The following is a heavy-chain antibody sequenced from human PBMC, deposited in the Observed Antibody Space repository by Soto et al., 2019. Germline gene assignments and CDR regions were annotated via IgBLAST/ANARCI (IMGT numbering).Heavy chain of an antibody. CDR3: ARGGAFWSGYPYYYYYGMDV. CDR1: GGSINTYY. V-gene: IGHV4-59*12. D-gene: IGHD3-3*01. Sequence: KTSETLSLTCTVSGGSINTYYWGWIRQPPGKGLEWIGYIYYSGSTNYNPSLKRRVTISVDMSKNQFSLKLSSVTAADTAVYYCARGGAFWSGYPYYYYYGMDVWGQGTTVTVSS. J-gene: IGHJ6*02. CDR2: IYYSGST.